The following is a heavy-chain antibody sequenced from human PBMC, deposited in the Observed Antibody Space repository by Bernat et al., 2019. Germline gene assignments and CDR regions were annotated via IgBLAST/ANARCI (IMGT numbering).Heavy chain of an antibody. V-gene: IGHV4-34*01. CDR3: ATPWRATYYYGSSGYYGWDAFDS. J-gene: IGHJ3*02. D-gene: IGHD3-22*01. CDR2: VYFSGST. Sequence: QVQLQQWGAGLLKPSETLSLTCAVYGGSLSGYYWSWIRQSPGKGLEWIGSVYFSGSTYYNPSLKGRVTISVDTSKNQFSLKLSSVTAADTAVYYCATPWRATYYYGSSGYYGWDAFDSWGQGTMVTVSS. CDR1: GGSLSGYY.